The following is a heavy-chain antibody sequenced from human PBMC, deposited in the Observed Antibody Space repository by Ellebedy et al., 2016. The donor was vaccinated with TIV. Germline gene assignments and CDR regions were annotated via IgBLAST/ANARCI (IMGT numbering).Heavy chain of an antibody. CDR1: GFTFGDHY. CDR2: IRSKAYGGTT. Sequence: GGSLRLPCVGSGFTFGDHYMDWVRQAPGKGLEWVGFIRSKAYGGTTEYAASVKGRFTISRDDSKNSLYLQMNSLKTEDTAVYYCARDRDYGGNSGYWGQGTLVTVSS. J-gene: IGHJ4*02. CDR3: ARDRDYGGNSGY. D-gene: IGHD4-23*01. V-gene: IGHV3-72*01.